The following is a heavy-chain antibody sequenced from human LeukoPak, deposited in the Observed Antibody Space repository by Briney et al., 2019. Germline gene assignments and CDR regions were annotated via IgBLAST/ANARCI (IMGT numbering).Heavy chain of an antibody. D-gene: IGHD5-18*01. CDR1: GGSISSSNW. V-gene: IGHV4-4*02. J-gene: IGHJ4*02. CDR3: ARDEDPVDTAMVTD. Sequence: PSETLSLTCALSGGSISSSNWWSWVRQPPGKGLEWIGEIYHSGSTNYNPSLKSRVTISVDKSKNQFSLKLSSVTAADTAVYYCARDEDPVDTAMVTDWGQGTLVTVSS. CDR2: IYHSGST.